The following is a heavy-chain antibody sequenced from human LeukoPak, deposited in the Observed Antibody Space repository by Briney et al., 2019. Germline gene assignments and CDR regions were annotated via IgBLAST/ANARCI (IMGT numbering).Heavy chain of an antibody. J-gene: IGHJ4*02. Sequence: SETLSLTCTVSDASISGYYWSWSRQPPGKGLEWLGSIHFSGSTNYNPSLRSRVTISVDTSKNQLSLKLSSVTAADTAVYYCARDLGGIYFDYWGQGTLVTVSS. V-gene: IGHV4-59*01. D-gene: IGHD1-26*01. CDR2: IHFSGST. CDR1: DASISGYY. CDR3: ARDLGGIYFDY.